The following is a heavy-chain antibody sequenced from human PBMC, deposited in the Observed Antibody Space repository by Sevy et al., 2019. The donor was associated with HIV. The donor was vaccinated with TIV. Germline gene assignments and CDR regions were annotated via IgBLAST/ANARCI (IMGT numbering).Heavy chain of an antibody. CDR3: AKGNSGSFDY. J-gene: IGHJ4*02. Sequence: GGSLRLSCAASGFSFSPYWMHWVRQAPGKGLEWVPNIKQDESEKYYVASVKGRFTISVDNAKNAVYLEMNSLRPEDTAIYYCAKGNSGSFDYWGQGTLVTVSS. CDR1: GFSFSPYW. V-gene: IGHV3-7*01. D-gene: IGHD3-22*01. CDR2: IKQDESEK.